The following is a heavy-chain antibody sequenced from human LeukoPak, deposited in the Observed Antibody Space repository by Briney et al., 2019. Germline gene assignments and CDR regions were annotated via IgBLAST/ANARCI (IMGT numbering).Heavy chain of an antibody. J-gene: IGHJ4*02. V-gene: IGHV3-20*04. CDR1: GFTFDDYG. D-gene: IGHD2-15*01. CDR2: INWNGGST. Sequence: GGSLRLSCAASGFTFDDYGMSWVRQAPGKGLEWVSGINWNGGSTGYADSVKGRFTISRDNAKKSLYLQMNSLRVEDTALYYCARDHLPPMYCRGGSCSSAPGYWGQGTRVTVSS. CDR3: ARDHLPPMYCRGGSCSSAPGY.